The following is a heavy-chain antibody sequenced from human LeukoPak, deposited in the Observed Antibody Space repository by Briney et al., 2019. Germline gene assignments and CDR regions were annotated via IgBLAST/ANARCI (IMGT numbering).Heavy chain of an antibody. D-gene: IGHD3-16*01. J-gene: IGHJ6*03. CDR1: XXTFSGYG. CDR3: SKLGGQEVYNYYVGV. CDR2: IIDSGDIT. Sequence: GGXLRLSCXXSXXTFSGYGXRWVRQAPGKGLEWVSGIIDSGDITYYANSVNGRFTISRDNSKNTLYLQMNSLRAEDTAVYYCSKLGGQEVYNYYVGVWGKGTTVAVSS. V-gene: IGHV3-23*01.